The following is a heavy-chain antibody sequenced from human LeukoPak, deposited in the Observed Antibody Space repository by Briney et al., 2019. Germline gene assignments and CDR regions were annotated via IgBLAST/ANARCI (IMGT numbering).Heavy chain of an antibody. CDR1: GFTFSDYY. CDR3: ARVGRDGPFNWFDP. CDR2: ISSSGSTI. D-gene: IGHD3-16*01. J-gene: IGHJ5*02. V-gene: IGHV3-11*01. Sequence: PGGSLRLSCAASGFTFSDYYMTWIRQAPGKGLEWVSYISSSGSTIYYADSVKGRFTISRDNAKTSLYLQMNSLRAEDTAVYYCARVGRDGPFNWFDPGGQGTLVTVSS.